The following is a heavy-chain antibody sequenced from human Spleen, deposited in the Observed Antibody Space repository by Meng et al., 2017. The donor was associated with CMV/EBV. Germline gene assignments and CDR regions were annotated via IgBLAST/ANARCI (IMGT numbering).Heavy chain of an antibody. D-gene: IGHD2-2*02. CDR1: GYTFTDYY. CDR2: INPNSGGT. J-gene: IGHJ4*02. Sequence: ASVKVSCKASGYTFTDYYMHWVRQAPGQGLEWMGWINPNSGGTNYAQKFRGRVTMTRDTSISTAYMELRSLRSDDTAVYYCARDHCSGTSCYREIDYWGQGTLVTVSS. V-gene: IGHV1-2*02. CDR3: ARDHCSGTSCYREIDY.